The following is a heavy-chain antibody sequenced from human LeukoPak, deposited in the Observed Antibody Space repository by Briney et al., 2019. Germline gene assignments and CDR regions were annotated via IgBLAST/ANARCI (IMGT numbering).Heavy chain of an antibody. J-gene: IGHJ4*02. CDR1: GGSISSGTYY. D-gene: IGHD6-13*01. CDR3: ARVRATPGTFYFDF. CDR2: INTSGST. V-gene: IGHV4-61*02. Sequence: SGTLSLTCTVSGGSISSGTYYWNWIRQPAGKGLEWIGLINTSGSTNYNPSLKSRVTISIDTSKNQFSLKLSSVTAADTAVYYCARVRATPGTFYFDFWGQGILVTVSS.